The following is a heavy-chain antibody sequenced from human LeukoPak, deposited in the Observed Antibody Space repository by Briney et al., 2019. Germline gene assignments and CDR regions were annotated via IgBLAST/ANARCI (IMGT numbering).Heavy chain of an antibody. Sequence: SETLSLTCTVSGASITSYSWSWIRQPAGKGLEWIGRIYTTVNTIYNPSLKSRVTMSIDTSKNQFSLKLSSVTAADTAVYYCARRAIWDPHYFDYWGQGTLVTVSS. CDR3: ARRAIWDPHYFDY. CDR1: GASITSYS. J-gene: IGHJ4*02. V-gene: IGHV4-4*07. CDR2: IYTTVNT. D-gene: IGHD7-27*01.